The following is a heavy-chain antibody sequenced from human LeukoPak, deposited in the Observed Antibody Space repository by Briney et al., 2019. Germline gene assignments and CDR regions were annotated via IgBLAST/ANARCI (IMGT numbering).Heavy chain of an antibody. CDR1: GFTFSSHW. CDR2: IKQDGSEK. D-gene: IGHD4-23*01. Sequence: GGSLRLSCGASGFTFSSHWMSWGRQVPGKGLEWVANIKQDGSEKYYVDSVEGRFTISRDNAKNSLYLQMNSLRAEATAVYFCARDQTTVGLDFWGQGTLVSVSS. CDR3: ARDQTTVGLDF. J-gene: IGHJ4*02. V-gene: IGHV3-7*03.